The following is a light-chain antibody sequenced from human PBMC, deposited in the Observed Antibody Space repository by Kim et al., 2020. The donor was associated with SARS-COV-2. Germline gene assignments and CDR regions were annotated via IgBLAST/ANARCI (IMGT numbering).Light chain of an antibody. Sequence: VSVSPGTTARISCSGDNLGDRYVSWYQQKPGQSPAMVIYEDNKRPSGIPERFSGSNSGNTATLTISGTQAMDEADYYCQAWDSSIIFGGGTQLTVL. V-gene: IGLV3-1*01. CDR3: QAWDSSII. CDR1: NLGDRY. J-gene: IGLJ2*01. CDR2: EDN.